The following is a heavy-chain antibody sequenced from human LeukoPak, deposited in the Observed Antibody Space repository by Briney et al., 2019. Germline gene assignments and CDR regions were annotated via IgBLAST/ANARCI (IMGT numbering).Heavy chain of an antibody. D-gene: IGHD1-26*01. J-gene: IGHJ4*02. CDR2: INPFTGDT. CDR1: GYALTGND. Sequence: ASVKVSCKASGYALTGNDYYWVRQAPGQGLEYMGSINPFTGDTNYAQKFQGRVTRTRDTSISTAYMELSGLRFDDTGVYYCATRPLPVGIGPFDYWGLGTPVTVSS. V-gene: IGHV1-2*02. CDR3: ATRPLPVGIGPFDY.